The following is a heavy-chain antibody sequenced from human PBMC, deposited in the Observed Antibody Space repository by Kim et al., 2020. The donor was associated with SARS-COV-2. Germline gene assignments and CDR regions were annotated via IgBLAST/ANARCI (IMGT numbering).Heavy chain of an antibody. V-gene: IGHV4-4*02. CDR1: GGSFSSSSC. J-gene: IGHJ5*02. CDR3: ARGVSSAWTLRAWFDP. Sequence: SETLSLTCAVSGGSFSSSSCWSWVRQPPGKGLEWIGEIDHSGSTNYNPSLKSRVTISVDKSKNEFSLKLRSVTAADTAVYYCARGVSSAWTLRAWFDPWGQGTLVTVSS. D-gene: IGHD6-19*01. CDR2: IDHSGST.